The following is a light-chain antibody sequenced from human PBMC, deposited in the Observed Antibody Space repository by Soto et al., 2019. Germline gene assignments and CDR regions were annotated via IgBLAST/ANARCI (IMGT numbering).Light chain of an antibody. CDR2: DVT. CDR3: SSFTSSSSYV. CDR1: SSDFGIYNS. V-gene: IGLV2-14*03. Sequence: QAVVTQPASVSGSPGQSITLLCTGTSSDFGIYNSVSWYQQHPGKAPKLMIHDVTNRPSGVSGRFSGSRSGNTASLTISGLQAEDEADYYCSSFTSSSSYVFGPGTKLTVL. J-gene: IGLJ1*01.